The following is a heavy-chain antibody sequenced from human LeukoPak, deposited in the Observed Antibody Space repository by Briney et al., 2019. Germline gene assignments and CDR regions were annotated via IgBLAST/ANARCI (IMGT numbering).Heavy chain of an antibody. J-gene: IGHJ4*02. CDR3: ARGLYELGLDY. V-gene: IGHV1-2*05. CDR2: INPNSGGT. CDR1: GYTFTGYY. Sequence: ASVTVSCKASGYTFTGYYMHWVRQAPGQGLEWMGRINPNSGGTNYAQKFQGRVTMTRDTSISTAYMELSRLRSDDTGVYYCARGLYELGLDYCGEGTLVTVSS. D-gene: IGHD3-3*01.